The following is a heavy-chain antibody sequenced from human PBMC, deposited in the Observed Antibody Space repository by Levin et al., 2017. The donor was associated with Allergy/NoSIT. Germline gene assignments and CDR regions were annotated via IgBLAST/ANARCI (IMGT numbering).Heavy chain of an antibody. V-gene: IGHV3-11*01. CDR3: ARGNYDILTGYYKGDGDFDY. Sequence: GGSLRLSCAASGFTFSDYYMSWIRQAPGKGLEWVSYISSSGSTIYYADSVKGRFTISRDNAKNSLYLQMNSLRAEDTAVYYCARGNYDILTGYYKGDGDFDYWGQGTLVTVSS. CDR1: GFTFSDYY. J-gene: IGHJ4*02. CDR2: ISSSGSTI. D-gene: IGHD3-9*01.